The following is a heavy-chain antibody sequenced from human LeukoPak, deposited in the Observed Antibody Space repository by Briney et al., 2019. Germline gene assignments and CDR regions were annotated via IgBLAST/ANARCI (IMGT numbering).Heavy chain of an antibody. V-gene: IGHV3-30-3*01. CDR1: GFTFSSYA. D-gene: IGHD6-19*01. J-gene: IGHJ4*02. Sequence: PGGSLRLSCAASGFTFSSYAMHWVRQAPGKGLEWVAVISYDGSNKYYADSVKGRFTISKDNSKNTLYLQMNSLRAEDTAVYYCARDPTRSLQWLACLDYWGQGTLVTVSS. CDR3: ARDPTRSLQWLACLDY. CDR2: ISYDGSNK.